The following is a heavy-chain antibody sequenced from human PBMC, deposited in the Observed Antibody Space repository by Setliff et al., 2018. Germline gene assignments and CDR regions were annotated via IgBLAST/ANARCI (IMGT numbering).Heavy chain of an antibody. CDR1: GASITNINYY. CDR2: INHSGST. J-gene: IGHJ4*02. Sequence: SETLSLTCTVSGASITNINYYWTWIRQPPGKGLEWIGEINHSGSTNYNPSLKSRVTISVDTSKNQFSLKLSSVTAADTAVYYCARGGVTAVWDLTDWGQGTLVTVSS. D-gene: IGHD2-21*02. V-gene: IGHV4-39*07. CDR3: ARGGVTAVWDLTD.